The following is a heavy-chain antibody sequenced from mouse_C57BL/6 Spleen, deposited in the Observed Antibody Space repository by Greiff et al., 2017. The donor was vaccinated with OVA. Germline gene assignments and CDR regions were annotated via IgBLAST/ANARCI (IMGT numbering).Heavy chain of an antibody. CDR3: ARRGYYYGSRYYAMDY. J-gene: IGHJ4*01. CDR2: ILPGSGST. Sequence: QVQLQQSGAELMKPGASVKLSCKATGYTFTGYWIEWVKQRPGHGLEWIGEILPGSGSTNYNEKFKGKATFTADTSSNTAYMQLSSLTTEESAIYYCARRGYYYGSRYYAMDYWGQGTSVTVSS. V-gene: IGHV1-9*01. D-gene: IGHD1-1*01. CDR1: GYTFTGYW.